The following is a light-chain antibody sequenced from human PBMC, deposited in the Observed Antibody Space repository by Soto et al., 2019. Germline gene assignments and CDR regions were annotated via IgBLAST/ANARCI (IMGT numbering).Light chain of an antibody. CDR1: QSVSSSY. CDR2: DAS. J-gene: IGKJ5*01. V-gene: IGKV3D-20*02. Sequence: EIVSTQSPGTLSLSPGERATLSCRASQSVSSSYLAWYQQKPGQAPRLLIYDASTRATGIPARFSGSGSETDFTLTITSLEPEDFAVYYCQQRNNWPPITFGQGTRLEIK. CDR3: QQRNNWPPIT.